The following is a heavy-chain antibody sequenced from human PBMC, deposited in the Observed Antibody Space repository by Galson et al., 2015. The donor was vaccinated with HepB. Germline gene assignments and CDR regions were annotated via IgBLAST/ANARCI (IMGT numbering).Heavy chain of an antibody. CDR1: GYSISSGYY. J-gene: IGHJ6*02. CDR2: IYHSGST. CDR3: ARDDLGYCSSTSCYYYGMDV. D-gene: IGHD2-2*01. V-gene: IGHV4-38-2*02. Sequence: LSLTCAVSGYSISSGYYWGWIRQPPGKGLEWIGSIYHSGSTYYNPSLKSRVTISVDTSKNQFSLKLSSVTAADTAVYYCARDDLGYCSSTSCYYYGMDVWGQGTTVTVSS.